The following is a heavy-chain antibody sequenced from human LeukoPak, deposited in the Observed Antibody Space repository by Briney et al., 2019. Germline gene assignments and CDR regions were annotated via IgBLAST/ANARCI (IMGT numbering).Heavy chain of an antibody. J-gene: IGHJ5*02. CDR3: ARVWDASGWSNWFDP. D-gene: IGHD6-19*01. CDR2: VNPDSGDT. Sequence: ASVRVSCESSGYKFTAYYIHWIRQAPGQGLEWMGWVNPDSGDTNCTQKYEGRLTLTRDTSVTTVYMELSSLTSDDTAVYYCARVWDASGWSNWFDPWGQGTLVTVSS. V-gene: IGHV1-2*02. CDR1: GYKFTAYY.